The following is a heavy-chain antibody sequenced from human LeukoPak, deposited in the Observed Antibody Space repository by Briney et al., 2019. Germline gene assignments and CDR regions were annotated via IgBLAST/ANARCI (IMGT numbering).Heavy chain of an antibody. Sequence: ASVKVSCKASGYFFPSYGISWVRQAPGQGPEWMGWISAYDGNTNYAQKLQGRVTMTTDTSTSTAYMELRSLRSDDTAVYYCARAVRGYSYAYLPYWGQGTLVTVSS. D-gene: IGHD5-18*01. CDR3: ARAVRGYSYAYLPY. CDR1: GYFFPSYG. CDR2: ISAYDGNT. J-gene: IGHJ4*02. V-gene: IGHV1-18*01.